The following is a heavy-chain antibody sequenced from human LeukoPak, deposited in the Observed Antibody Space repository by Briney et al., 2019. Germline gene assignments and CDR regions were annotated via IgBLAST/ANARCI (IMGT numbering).Heavy chain of an antibody. CDR3: ARDEYSGLYYYMDV. J-gene: IGHJ6*03. CDR2: IGSTTNSI. V-gene: IGHV3-48*03. Sequence: GGSLRLSCAASGFSFSSYEMNWVRQAPGMGLEWVSYIGSTTNSIYYADSVKGRFTISRDNAKKSLHLQMNSLRAEDTAVYYCARDEYSGLYYYMDVWGKGTTVTVSS. CDR1: GFSFSSYE. D-gene: IGHD5-12*01.